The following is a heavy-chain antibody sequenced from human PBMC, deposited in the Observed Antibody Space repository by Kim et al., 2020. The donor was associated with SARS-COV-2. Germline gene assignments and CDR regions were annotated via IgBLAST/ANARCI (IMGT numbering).Heavy chain of an antibody. J-gene: IGHJ3*02. CDR2: IKVDGSQK. CDR3: ATYYDSSGHYYAGAFD. Sequence: GGSLRLSCAASGFTFSNYWMSWVRLAPGKGLEWVANIKVDGSQKYYVDSVKGRFTISRDNAKNLLFLQMNTLRAEDTAVYYCATYYDSSGHYYAGAFD. CDR1: GFTFSNYW. D-gene: IGHD3-22*01. V-gene: IGHV3-7*03.